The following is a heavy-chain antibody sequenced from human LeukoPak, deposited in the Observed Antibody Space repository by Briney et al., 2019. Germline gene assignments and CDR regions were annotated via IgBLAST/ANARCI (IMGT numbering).Heavy chain of an antibody. CDR3: ARLFYDSSGRLFDY. CDR2: IKQDGSEK. V-gene: IGHV3-7*01. J-gene: IGHJ4*02. D-gene: IGHD3-22*01. Sequence: PGGSLRLSCAASGFTFSSYAMHWVRQAPGKGLEWVANIKQDGSEKYYVDSVKGRFTISRDNAKNSLYLQMNSLRAEDTAVYYCARLFYDSSGRLFDYWGQGTLVTVSS. CDR1: GFTFSSYA.